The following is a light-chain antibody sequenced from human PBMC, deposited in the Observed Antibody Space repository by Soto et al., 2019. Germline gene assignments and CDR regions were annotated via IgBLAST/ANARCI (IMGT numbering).Light chain of an antibody. J-gene: IGKJ1*01. CDR3: QYYDNYSWT. CDR1: QSICVW. Sequence: DIQLTQSPSTLSASVGDRVTITCRASQSICVWLTWYQQKPGKAPKFLIYKKSTLESGVPSRFSGSGSGTEFTLTISSLQPDDFATYHCQYYDNYSWTFGQGTKVEIK. V-gene: IGKV1-5*03. CDR2: KKS.